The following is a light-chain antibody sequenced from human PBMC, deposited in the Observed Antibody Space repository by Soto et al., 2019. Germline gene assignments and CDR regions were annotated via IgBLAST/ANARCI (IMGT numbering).Light chain of an antibody. CDR1: SGHNSYV. CDR2: LNSDGSH. V-gene: IGLV4-69*01. J-gene: IGLJ3*02. Sequence: QLVLTQSPSASASLGASVKLTCTLSSGHNSYVIAWHQQQPEKGPRYLMKLNSDGSHTKGDGIPDRFSGSSSGAERYLTISSLQSEDEADYYCQTWGTGIRVFGGGTQLTVL. CDR3: QTWGTGIRV.